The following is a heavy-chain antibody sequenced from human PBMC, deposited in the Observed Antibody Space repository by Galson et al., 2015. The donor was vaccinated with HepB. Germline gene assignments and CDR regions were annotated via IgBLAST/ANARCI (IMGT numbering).Heavy chain of an antibody. CDR1: GFTFSSYC. D-gene: IGHD2/OR15-2a*01. Sequence: SLRLSCAASGFTFSSYCISWVRQAPGKGLEWVASIKQDGSEKYYVDSVKGRSTISRDNAKNSLYLQMNSLRAEDTAVYYCVRDYASATFYPLYYHGMGVWGQGTTVAVSS. V-gene: IGHV3-7*01. CDR2: IKQDGSEK. J-gene: IGHJ6*02. CDR3: VRDYASATFYPLYYHGMGV.